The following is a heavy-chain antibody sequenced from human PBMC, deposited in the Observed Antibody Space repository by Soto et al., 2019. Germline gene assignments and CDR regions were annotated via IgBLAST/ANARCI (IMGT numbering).Heavy chain of an antibody. V-gene: IGHV3-21*01. Sequence: PGGSLRLSCAASGFTFSSYSMNWVRQAPGKGLEWVSSISSSSSYIYYADPVKGRFTISRENAKNSLYLQMNSLRAEDTAVYYCARSDYGDYAYLDYWGQGTLVTVSS. J-gene: IGHJ4*02. D-gene: IGHD4-17*01. CDR2: ISSSSSYI. CDR1: GFTFSSYS. CDR3: ARSDYGDYAYLDY.